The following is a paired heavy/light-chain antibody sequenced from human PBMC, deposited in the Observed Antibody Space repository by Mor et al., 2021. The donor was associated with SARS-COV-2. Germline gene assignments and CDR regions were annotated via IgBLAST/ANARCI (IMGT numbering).Light chain of an antibody. CDR3: QQYYRTPYT. CDR1: QSVLYNSNNNNY. CDR2: WAS. V-gene: IGKV4-1*01. Sequence: DIVMTQSPDSLAVSLGERATINCKSSQSVLYNSNNNNYLAWYQQKPGQPPKLLFYWASTRESGVPDRFSGSGSGTDFTLTISSLQAADVAVYYCQQYYRTPYTFGQGTKLEIK. J-gene: IGKJ2*01.
Heavy chain of an antibody. V-gene: IGHV1-18*01. D-gene: IGHD2-8*01. CDR3: ARGETTVGVEYFQY. Sequence: QVQLVQSGAEVKKPGASVRVSCKASGYTFTNYGINWVRQAPGQGLEWMGWISAYNANTKYAQKFQGRVTMTTDTSTTTAYVDLRSLTSGDTAVYYCARGETTVGVEYFQYWGQGTLVTVSS. J-gene: IGHJ1*01. CDR1: GYTFTNYG. CDR2: ISAYNANT.